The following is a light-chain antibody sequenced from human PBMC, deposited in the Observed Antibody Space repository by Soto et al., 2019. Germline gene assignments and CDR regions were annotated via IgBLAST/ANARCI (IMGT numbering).Light chain of an antibody. CDR1: QTISSW. CDR2: KAS. CDR3: QHYNSYSEA. V-gene: IGKV1-5*03. Sequence: DIQMTQSPSTLSGSVGDSVTITCRASQTISSWLAWYQQKPGKAPKLLIYKASTLKSGVPSRFSGSGSGTEFTLTISSLQPDDFATYYCQHYNSYSEAFGQGTNVDIK. J-gene: IGKJ1*01.